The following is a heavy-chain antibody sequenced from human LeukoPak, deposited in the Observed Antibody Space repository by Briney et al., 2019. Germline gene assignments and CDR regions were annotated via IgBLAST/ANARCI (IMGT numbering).Heavy chain of an antibody. CDR3: ARGRDSRGYQFMGFDS. V-gene: IGHV4-61*02. CDR1: GGSISSGNYY. Sequence: PSETLSLTCTVSGGSISSGNYYWSWIRQPAGQGLEWIGRIWADGAPTYRPSLKSRVSTSVDVSKNQFSLRLTSVTAADTAVYYCARGRDSRGYQFMGFDSWGQGTLVTVSS. J-gene: IGHJ4*02. CDR2: IWADGAP. D-gene: IGHD3-22*01.